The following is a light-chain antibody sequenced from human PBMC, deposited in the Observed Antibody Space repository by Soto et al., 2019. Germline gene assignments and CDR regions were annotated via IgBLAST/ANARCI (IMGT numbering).Light chain of an antibody. J-gene: IGLJ2*01. CDR2: GND. Sequence: SALTQPPSVSGAPGQRVTISCTGSSSNIGPSFDVHWYQHLPGTAPKLLIYGNDNRPSGVPDRFSGSKSGTSASLAITGLQAEDEADYYCQSYDSSLSAVVFGGGTKLTVL. CDR3: QSYDSSLSAVV. V-gene: IGLV1-40*01. CDR1: SSNIGPSFD.